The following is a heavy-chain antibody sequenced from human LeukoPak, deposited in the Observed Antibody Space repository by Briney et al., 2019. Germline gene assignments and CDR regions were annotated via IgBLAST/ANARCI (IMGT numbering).Heavy chain of an antibody. V-gene: IGHV3-43*02. CDR2: ISGDGGST. J-gene: IGHJ4*02. CDR1: GFTFDDYA. Sequence: PGGSLRLSCAASGFTFDDYAMHWVRQAPGKGLEWVSLISGDGGSTYYADSVKGRFTISRDNTKNSLYLQMNSLRTEDTALYYWANVVDTAMEYYFDYWGQGTLVTVSS. D-gene: IGHD5-18*01. CDR3: ANVVDTAMEYYFDY.